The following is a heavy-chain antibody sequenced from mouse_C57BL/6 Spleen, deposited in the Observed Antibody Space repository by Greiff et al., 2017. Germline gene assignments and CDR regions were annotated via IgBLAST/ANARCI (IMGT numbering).Heavy chain of an antibody. Sequence: VQLQQSGAELARPGASVKLSCTASGYTFTSYGISWVKQRTGQGLEWIGEIYPRSGNTYYTEKFKGKATLTADKSSSTAYMELRSLTSEDSAVYFCARGGAGYWGQGASVTGSS. V-gene: IGHV1-81*01. J-gene: IGHJ4*01. CDR2: IYPRSGNT. D-gene: IGHD1-1*02. CDR1: GYTFTSYG. CDR3: ARGGAGY.